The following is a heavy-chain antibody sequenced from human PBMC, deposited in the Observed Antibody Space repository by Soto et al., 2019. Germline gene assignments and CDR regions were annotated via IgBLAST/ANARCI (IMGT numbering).Heavy chain of an antibody. V-gene: IGHV3-21*01. CDR2: ISSSSSYI. J-gene: IGHJ5*02. Sequence: EVQLVESGGGLVKPGGSLRLSCAASGFTFSSYSMNWVRQAPGKGLEWVSSISSSSSYIYYADSVKGRFTITRDNAKNSLYLQMNSLRAEDTAVYYCARDQGGWFDPWGQGTLVTVSS. CDR3: ARDQGGWFDP. CDR1: GFTFSSYS. D-gene: IGHD3-16*01.